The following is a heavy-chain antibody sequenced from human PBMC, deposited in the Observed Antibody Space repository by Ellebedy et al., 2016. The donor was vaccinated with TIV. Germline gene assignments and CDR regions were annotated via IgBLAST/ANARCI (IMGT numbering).Heavy chain of an antibody. Sequence: GGSLRLSCAASGFSFSRYGMTWVRQAPGKGLEWISFISNPGTAVYYADSVKGRFTISRDNAKNSLFLQMNNLKAEDTAVYYCARDPGYYYYGMDVWGQGTTVTVSS. CDR1: GFSFSRYG. CDR3: ARDPGYYYYGMDV. J-gene: IGHJ6*02. CDR2: ISNPGTAV. V-gene: IGHV3-21*05.